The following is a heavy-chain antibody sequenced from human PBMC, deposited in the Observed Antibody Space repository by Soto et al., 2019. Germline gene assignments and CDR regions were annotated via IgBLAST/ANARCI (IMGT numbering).Heavy chain of an antibody. J-gene: IGHJ6*04. CDR3: AREVGIAARPIYYYYGRDV. Sequence: GVSLRLSCAASGFTFSSYGMHWVRQAPGKGLEWVAVIWYDGSNKYYADSVKGRFTISRDNSKNTLYLQMNSLRAEDTAVYYCAREVGIAARPIYYYYGRDVWAKGTTVTVSS. V-gene: IGHV3-33*01. D-gene: IGHD6-6*01. CDR1: GFTFSSYG. CDR2: IWYDGSNK.